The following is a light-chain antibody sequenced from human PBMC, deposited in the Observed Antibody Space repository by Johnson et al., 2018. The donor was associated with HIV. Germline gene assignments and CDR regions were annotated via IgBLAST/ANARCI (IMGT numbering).Light chain of an antibody. V-gene: IGLV1-51*01. Sequence: QSVLTQPPSVSAAPGQKVTISCSGSSSNIGNNYVSWYQQLPGTAPKLLIYDNNKRPSGIPDRFSGSKSGTSATLGITGLPTGDEADYYCGTWDSSLIAEVFGTGTKVTVL. CDR1: SSNIGNNY. J-gene: IGLJ1*01. CDR3: GTWDSSLIAEV. CDR2: DNN.